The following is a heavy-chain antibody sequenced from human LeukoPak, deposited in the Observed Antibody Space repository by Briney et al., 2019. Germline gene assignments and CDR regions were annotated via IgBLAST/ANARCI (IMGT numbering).Heavy chain of an antibody. CDR2: ISCSSYI. V-gene: IGHV3-21*01. Sequence: GGSLRLSCAASGSTFSSYSMNWVRRAPGKGLEWVSSISCSSYIYYADSVKGRFTISRDNAKNSLYLQMNSLRAEDTAVYYCAGLSSSSWYKSGDYWGQGTLVTVSS. CDR1: GSTFSSYS. CDR3: AGLSSSSWYKSGDY. D-gene: IGHD6-13*01. J-gene: IGHJ4*02.